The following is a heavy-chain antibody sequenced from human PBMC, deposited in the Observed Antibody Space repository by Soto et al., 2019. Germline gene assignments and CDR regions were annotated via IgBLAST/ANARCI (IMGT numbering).Heavy chain of an antibody. CDR2: IYHSGST. J-gene: IGHJ3*01. CDR3: TRDLDYGGNSDSIDV. V-gene: IGHV4-30-2*01. Sequence: PSETLSLTCAVSGGSISSGGYSWSWIRQPPGKGLEWIGYIYHSGSTYYNPSLKSRVTISVDTSKNQFSLKLSSVTAADTAVYYCTRDLDYGGNSDSIDVWGQGTMVTVSS. D-gene: IGHD4-17*01. CDR1: GGSISSGGYS.